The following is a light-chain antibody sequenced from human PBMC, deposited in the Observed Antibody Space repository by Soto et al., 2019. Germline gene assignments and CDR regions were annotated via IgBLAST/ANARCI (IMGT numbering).Light chain of an antibody. J-gene: IGKJ1*01. CDR2: GAS. CDR1: QSVSDRY. CDR3: QQYGSSGT. V-gene: IGKV3-20*01. Sequence: EIVLTQSPGTLSLSPGERATLSCRASQSVSDRYLAWYQQKPGQAPRLLIYGASTRATGFPDRFSGSGSGTHFTLTISRLEPEDFAVYYCQQYGSSGTFGQGTKVEIK.